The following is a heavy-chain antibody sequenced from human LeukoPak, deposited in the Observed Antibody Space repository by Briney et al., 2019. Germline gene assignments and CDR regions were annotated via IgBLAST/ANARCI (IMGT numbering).Heavy chain of an antibody. CDR1: GFTFTSYV. J-gene: IGHJ4*02. Sequence: GGSLRLSGEASGFTFTSYVMSWVRQAPGKGLEWVSAISGGGGSTFYSDSVKGRFTISRDNSENRLYLDMNSLRAEDTAVYYCARRTASDFWGRGTLVIVSS. CDR3: ARRTASDF. V-gene: IGHV3-23*01. D-gene: IGHD2-21*02. CDR2: ISGGGGST.